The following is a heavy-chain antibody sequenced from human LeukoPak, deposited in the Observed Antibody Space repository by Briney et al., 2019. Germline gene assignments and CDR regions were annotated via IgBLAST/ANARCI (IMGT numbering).Heavy chain of an antibody. V-gene: IGHV3-23*01. J-gene: IGHJ4*02. CDR2: ISGSGGST. Sequence: PGGSLRLSCAASGFSLSSYGMHWVRQAPGKGLEWVSAISGSGGSTYYADSVKGRFTISRDNSKNTLYLQMNSLRAEDTAVYYCAKDSIVGATKVFYFDYWGQGTLVTVSS. CDR1: GFSLSSYG. CDR3: AKDSIVGATKVFYFDY. D-gene: IGHD1-26*01.